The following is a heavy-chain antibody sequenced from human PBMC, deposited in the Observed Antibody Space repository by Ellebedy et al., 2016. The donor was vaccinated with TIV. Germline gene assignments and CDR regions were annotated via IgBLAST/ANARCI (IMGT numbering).Heavy chain of an antibody. Sequence: AASVKVSCKASGGTFSSYAISWVRPAPGQGREWMGGIIPIFGTANYAQKFQGRVTITADESTSTAYMELSSLRSEDTAVYYCARALWQDTAMVTGPGYYYYGMDVWGQGTTVTVSS. CDR3: ARALWQDTAMVTGPGYYYYGMDV. V-gene: IGHV1-69*13. D-gene: IGHD5-18*01. CDR1: GGTFSSYA. CDR2: IIPIFGTA. J-gene: IGHJ6*02.